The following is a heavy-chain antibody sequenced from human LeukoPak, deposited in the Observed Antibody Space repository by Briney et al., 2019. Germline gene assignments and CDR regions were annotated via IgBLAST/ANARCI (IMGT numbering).Heavy chain of an antibody. D-gene: IGHD6-13*01. CDR3: ARIAAAGRLYWFDP. Sequence: GGSLRLSCSASGFSFSSDGMSWVRQAPGKGLEWVSGILGLGGAGRTYYADSVKGRFTISRDNAKNPLYLQMNSLRAEDTAVYYCARIAAAGRLYWFDPWGQGTLVTVSS. CDR2: ILGLGGAGRT. J-gene: IGHJ5*02. CDR1: GFSFSSDG. V-gene: IGHV3-23*01.